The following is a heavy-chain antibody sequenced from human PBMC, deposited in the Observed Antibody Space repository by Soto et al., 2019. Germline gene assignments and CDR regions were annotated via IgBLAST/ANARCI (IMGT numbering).Heavy chain of an antibody. Sequence: GESLRLSCAASGFTFSRHWMTWVRQAPGKGLEWVANINPDGSEKFSVDPVEGRFTISRDNAKNSLYLQMNSLRAEDTAVYFCARGYSSSPLFEDYFDYWGQGALVTVPS. CDR2: INPDGSEK. J-gene: IGHJ4*02. CDR3: ARGYSSSPLFEDYFDY. D-gene: IGHD6-13*01. V-gene: IGHV3-7*04. CDR1: GFTFSRHW.